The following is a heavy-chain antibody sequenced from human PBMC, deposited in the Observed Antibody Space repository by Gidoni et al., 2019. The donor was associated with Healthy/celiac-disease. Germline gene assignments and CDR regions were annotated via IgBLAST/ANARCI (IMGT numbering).Heavy chain of an antibody. Sequence: SGGSIRSSNWWSWVLQPQGKGLGWIGEIYHSGSTNSHPSLKSRVTISVDKSKHQFSLQLSRVTAADTAVYYCAITGAITWGGGIVIRLFDYWGQGTLVTVSS. V-gene: IGHV4-4*02. J-gene: IGHJ4*02. CDR1: GGSIRSSNW. D-gene: IGHD3-16*02. CDR2: IYHSGST. CDR3: AITGAITWGGGIVIRLFDY.